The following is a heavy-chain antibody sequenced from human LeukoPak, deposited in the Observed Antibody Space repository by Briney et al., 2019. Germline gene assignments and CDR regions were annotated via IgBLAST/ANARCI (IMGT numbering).Heavy chain of an antibody. CDR2: IYYSGST. CDR3: ARGLRQLVRVYYYYGMDV. V-gene: IGHV4-59*12. CDR1: GGSISSYY. J-gene: IGHJ6*02. Sequence: TSETLSLTCTVSGGSISSYYWSWIRQPPGKGLEWIGYIYYSGSTNYNPSLKSRVTISVDTSKNQFSLKLSSVTAADTSVYYCARGLRQLVRVYYYYGMDVWGQGTTVTVSS. D-gene: IGHD6-6*01.